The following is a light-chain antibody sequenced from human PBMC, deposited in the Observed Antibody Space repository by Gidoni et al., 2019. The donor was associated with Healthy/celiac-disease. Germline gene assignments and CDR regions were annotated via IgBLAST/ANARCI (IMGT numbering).Light chain of an antibody. CDR3: QQRSNWSIT. J-gene: IGKJ4*01. V-gene: IGKV3-11*01. CDR1: QSVSSS. CDR2: DAS. Sequence: EIVLTQSPATLSLSPGERATLSCRASQSVSSSLAWYQQKPGQAPRLLIYDASNRATGIPARFRGSGSGTDFTLTISSLEPEDFAVYYCQQRSNWSITFGGGTKVEIK.